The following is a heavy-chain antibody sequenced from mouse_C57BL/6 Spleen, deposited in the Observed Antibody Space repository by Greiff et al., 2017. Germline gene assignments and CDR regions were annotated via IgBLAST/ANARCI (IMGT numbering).Heavy chain of an antibody. D-gene: IGHD1-1*01. Sequence: VQLQQSGPELVKPGASVKISCKASGYTFTSYWITWVKQRPGQGLAWIGEIYPGSGSTNYNEKFKSKATLTVDTSSSTAYMQLSSLTSEDSAVYYCAHYYGSSYDVWGTGTTVTVSS. CDR2: IYPGSGST. J-gene: IGHJ1*03. V-gene: IGHV1-55*01. CDR1: GYTFTSYW. CDR3: AHYYGSSYDV.